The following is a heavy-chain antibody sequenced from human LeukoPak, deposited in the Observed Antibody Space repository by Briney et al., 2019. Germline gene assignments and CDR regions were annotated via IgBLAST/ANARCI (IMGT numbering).Heavy chain of an antibody. D-gene: IGHD1-26*01. J-gene: IGHJ4*02. CDR2: IKQDGSEK. Sequence: GWSLRLSCAASGFTFSTSWMSWVRQAPGKGLERVATIKQDGSEKYYVDSVKGRFTISRDNAKISLYLQMNSLRAEDTAVYYCARAAYTGSPTSFDYWGQGTLVTVSS. V-gene: IGHV3-7*04. CDR1: GFTFSTSW. CDR3: ARAAYTGSPTSFDY.